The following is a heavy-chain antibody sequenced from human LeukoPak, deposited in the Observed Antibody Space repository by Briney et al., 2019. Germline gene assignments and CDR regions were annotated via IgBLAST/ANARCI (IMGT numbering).Heavy chain of an antibody. D-gene: IGHD3-16*01. V-gene: IGHV4-39*01. J-gene: IGHJ4*02. CDR3: ASHRHNGGHHF. Sequence: SETLSLTCTVSGDSISISTYYWGWVRQPPGKGLEWIGSIYYRGSSYYNSALNSRLTIPVDTSKNQFSLNLASVTAADTAVYYCASHRHNGGHHFWGQGTLVTVSS. CDR2: IYYRGSS. CDR1: GDSISISTYY.